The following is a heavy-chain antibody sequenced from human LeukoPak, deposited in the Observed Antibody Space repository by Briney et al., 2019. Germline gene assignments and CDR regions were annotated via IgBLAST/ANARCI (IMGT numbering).Heavy chain of an antibody. CDR1: GGSISSSNW. J-gene: IGHJ4*02. CDR2: IYHSGST. CDR3: ARGKRYSGYDLGFDY. D-gene: IGHD5-12*01. V-gene: IGHV4-4*02. Sequence: SETLSLTCAVSGGSISSSNWWSWVRQPPGKGLEWIGEIYHSGSTNYNPSLKSRVTISVDTSKNQFSLKLSSVTAADTAVYYCARGKRYSGYDLGFDYWGQGTLVTVSS.